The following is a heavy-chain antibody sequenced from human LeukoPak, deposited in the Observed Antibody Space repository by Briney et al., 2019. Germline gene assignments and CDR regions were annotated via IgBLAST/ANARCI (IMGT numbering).Heavy chain of an antibody. CDR1: GYTFTGYY. D-gene: IGHD3-10*01. CDR2: INPNSGGT. CDR3: ARATVTMVRGGGNVFGY. Sequence: ASVKVSCKASGYTFTGYYMHWVRQAPGQGLEWMGWINPNSGGTNYAQKFQGRVTMTRDTSISTAYMELSRLRSDDTAVYYCARATVTMVRGGGNVFGYWGQGTLVTVSS. V-gene: IGHV1-2*02. J-gene: IGHJ4*02.